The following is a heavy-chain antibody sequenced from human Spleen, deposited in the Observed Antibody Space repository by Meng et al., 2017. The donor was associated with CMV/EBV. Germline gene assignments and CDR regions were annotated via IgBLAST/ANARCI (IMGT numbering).Heavy chain of an antibody. CDR1: GGSISSSSYY. V-gene: IGHV4-39*07. CDR3: ARAYNWNYDYFDY. Sequence: GSLRLSCTVSGGSISSSSYYWGWIRQPPGKGLEWIGSIYYSGSTYYNPSLKSRVTISVDTSKNQFSLKLSSVTAADTAVYFCARAYNWNYDYFDYWGQGTVVTVSS. J-gene: IGHJ4*02. D-gene: IGHD1-7*01. CDR2: IYYSGST.